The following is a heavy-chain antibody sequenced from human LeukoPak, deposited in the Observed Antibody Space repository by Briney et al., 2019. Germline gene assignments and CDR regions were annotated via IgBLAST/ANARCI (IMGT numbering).Heavy chain of an antibody. D-gene: IGHD5-18*01. V-gene: IGHV4-59*05. CDR2: IYYSGST. CDR3: ARLPGYSYGMIDFDY. Sequence: SETLSLTCTVSGGSISSYYWSWIRQPPGKGLEWIGSIYYSGSTYYNPSLKSRVTISVDTSKNQFSLKLSSVTAADTAVYYCARLPGYSYGMIDFDYWGQGTLVTVSS. CDR1: GGSISSYY. J-gene: IGHJ4*02.